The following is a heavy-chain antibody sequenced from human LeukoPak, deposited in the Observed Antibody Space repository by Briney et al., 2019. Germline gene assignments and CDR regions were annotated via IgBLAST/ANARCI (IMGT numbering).Heavy chain of an antibody. D-gene: IGHD3-16*02. J-gene: IGHJ4*02. CDR1: GGSFSGYY. CDR2: INHSGST. Sequence: PSETLSLTCAVYGGSFSGYYWSWIRQPPGKGLEWIGEINHSGSTNYNPSLKSRVTISVDTSKNQFSLKLSSVTAADTAVYYCARGPGYDYVWGSYRYALGNFYYWGQGTLGTVSS. CDR3: ARGPGYDYVWGSYRYALGNFYY. V-gene: IGHV4-34*01.